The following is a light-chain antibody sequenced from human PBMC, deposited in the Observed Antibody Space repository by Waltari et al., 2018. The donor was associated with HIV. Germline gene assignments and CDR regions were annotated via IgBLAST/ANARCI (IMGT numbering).Light chain of an antibody. Sequence: AIQMTQSPSSLSASIGDRVTITCRASQGIGKDLSWYQQKPGKAPNLLIYAASILQSGVSSRFSGAGSATDFTLTISNLQPEDFATYFCLHDYIFPYTFGPGTKLEI. J-gene: IGKJ2*01. CDR1: QGIGKD. CDR3: LHDYIFPYT. V-gene: IGKV1-6*02. CDR2: AAS.